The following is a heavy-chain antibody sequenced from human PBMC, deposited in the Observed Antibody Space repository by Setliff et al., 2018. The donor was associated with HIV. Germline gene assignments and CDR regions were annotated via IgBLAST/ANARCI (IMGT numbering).Heavy chain of an antibody. D-gene: IGHD3-10*01. CDR1: GSLFASSY. CDR3: ATDRTQTGISMVRGRLTDPARYPLDY. V-gene: IGHV1-46*01. Sequence: SVKVSCKASGSLFASSYVYWVRQAPGQGLEWMGIINPSGSDTNFAQRFQGRVTMTRDASTGTAYMELRNLRSDDTAVYYCATDRTQTGISMVRGRLTDPARYPLDYWGPGTLVTVSS. CDR2: INPSGSDT. J-gene: IGHJ4*02.